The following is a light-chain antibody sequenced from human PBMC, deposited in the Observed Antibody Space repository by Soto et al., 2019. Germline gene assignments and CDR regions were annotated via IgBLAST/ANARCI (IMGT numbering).Light chain of an antibody. CDR3: QLYNSYSRT. CDR1: QSISSW. CDR2: KAS. V-gene: IGKV1-5*03. Sequence: DIQMTQSPSTLSASVGDRVTITCRASQSISSWLAWYQQKPGKAPKLLIYKASCLESGVPSRFSGSGSGTEFTLTISSLQLDDFATYYWQLYNSYSRTFGQGTKVEIK. J-gene: IGKJ1*01.